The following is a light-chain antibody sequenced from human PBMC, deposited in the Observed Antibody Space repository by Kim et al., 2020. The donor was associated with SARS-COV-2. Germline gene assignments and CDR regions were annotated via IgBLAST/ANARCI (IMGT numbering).Light chain of an antibody. CDR2: DAS. CDR3: HQSYSWPT. Sequence: IVLTQSPATLSLSPGERATLSCRASQNVGSFLAWYQHKPGQAPRLLIHDASNRATGIPARFSGSGSGTDFTLIISSLEPEDFAVYYCHQSYSWPTFGQGTRLEIK. J-gene: IGKJ5*01. V-gene: IGKV3-11*01. CDR1: QNVGSF.